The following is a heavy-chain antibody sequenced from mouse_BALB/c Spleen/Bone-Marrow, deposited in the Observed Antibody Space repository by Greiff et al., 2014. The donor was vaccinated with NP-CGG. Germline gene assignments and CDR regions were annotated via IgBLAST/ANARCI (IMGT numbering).Heavy chain of an antibody. CDR2: RWRDGTT. V-gene: IGHV2-6-2*01. D-gene: IGHD2-2*01. J-gene: IGHJ4*01. CDR1: RFSFTLSG. Sequence: QVQLKESGPDLVAPSPSLSLPCTVPRFSFTLSGVPWVRQSPGKGLGWLVVRWRDGTTTYNSALKSRLSISKDNSKSQVFLKLNSLQTDDTAMYYCARHERGYPYAMDYWGQGTSATVSS. CDR3: ARHERGYPYAMDY.